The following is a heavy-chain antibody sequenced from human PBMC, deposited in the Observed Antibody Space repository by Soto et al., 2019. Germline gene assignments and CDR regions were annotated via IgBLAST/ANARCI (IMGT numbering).Heavy chain of an antibody. CDR1: AFTFSRFA. CDR3: AKGLSGSGAYQWFDP. D-gene: IGHD3-10*01. V-gene: IGHV3-23*01. J-gene: IGHJ5*02. Sequence: EVRLLESGGGLVQPGGSLRLSCAASAFTFSRFAMSWVRQTPGNGLEWVSAISGGGDNTFYADSVKGQFTISRDNSKNTLYLQMNGLRVEDTAVYYCAKGLSGSGAYQWFDPWGQGTLVTVSS. CDR2: ISGGGDNT.